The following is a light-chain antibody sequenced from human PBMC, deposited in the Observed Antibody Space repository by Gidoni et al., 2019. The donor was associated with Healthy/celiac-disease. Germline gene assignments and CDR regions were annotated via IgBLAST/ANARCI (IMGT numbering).Light chain of an antibody. V-gene: IGKV4-1*01. CDR3: QQYYSTLYT. CDR1: QSVLYSSNNKNY. J-gene: IGKJ2*01. CDR2: WAS. Sequence: DIVMTQSPDSLAVSLGERATINCKSSQSVLYSSNNKNYLAWYQQNPGQPPKLLIYWASTRESGVPDRFSGSGSGTDFTLTISSLQAEDVAVYYCQQYYSTLYTVGQGTKLEIK.